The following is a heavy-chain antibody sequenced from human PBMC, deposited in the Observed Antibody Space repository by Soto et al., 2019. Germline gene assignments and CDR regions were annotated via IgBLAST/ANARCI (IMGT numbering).Heavy chain of an antibody. CDR1: GGSISSYY. Sequence: SETLSLTCTVSGGSISSYYWSWIRQPPGKGLEWIGYIYYSGSTNYNPSLKSRVTISVDTSKNQFSLKLSSVTAADTAVYYCARVGGRWLQSDYWGQGTLVTVSS. CDR3: ARVGGRWLQSDY. V-gene: IGHV4-59*01. J-gene: IGHJ4*02. D-gene: IGHD5-12*01. CDR2: IYYSGST.